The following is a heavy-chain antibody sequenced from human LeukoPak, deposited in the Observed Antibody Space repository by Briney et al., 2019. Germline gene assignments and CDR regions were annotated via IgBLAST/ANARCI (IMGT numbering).Heavy chain of an antibody. J-gene: IGHJ4*02. Sequence: XGXEXXXXXSAYNGNTNYAQKLQGRVTMTTDTSTSTAYMELRSLRSDDTAVYYCARDPQYYYDSSFDYWGQGTLVTVSS. V-gene: IGHV1-18*01. CDR2: XSAYNGNT. D-gene: IGHD3-22*01. CDR3: ARDPQYYYDSSFDY.